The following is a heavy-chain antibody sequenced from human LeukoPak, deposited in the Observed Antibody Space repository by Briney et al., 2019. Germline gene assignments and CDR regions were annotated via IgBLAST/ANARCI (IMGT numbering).Heavy chain of an antibody. Sequence: PGGSLRLSCAASGFTFSSYAMSWVRQAPGKGLEWVSAISGSGGSTYYADSVKGRFTISRDNAKNTLYLQMNSLRAEDTAVYYCVSVPADSSGYYRLPFDYWGQGTLVTVSS. CDR3: VSVPADSSGYYRLPFDY. CDR2: ISGSGGST. CDR1: GFTFSSYA. J-gene: IGHJ4*02. D-gene: IGHD3-22*01. V-gene: IGHV3-23*01.